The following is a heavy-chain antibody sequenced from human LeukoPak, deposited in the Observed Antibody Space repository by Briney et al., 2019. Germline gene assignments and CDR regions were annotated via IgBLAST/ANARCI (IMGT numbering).Heavy chain of an antibody. CDR1: GFTVSSNY. D-gene: IGHD1-26*01. CDR2: IYSGGST. CDR3: AREVEHYYYGMDV. V-gene: IGHV3-53*01. Sequence: GGSLRLSCAASGFTVSSNYMSWVRQAPGKGLEWVSVIYSGGSTYYADSVKGRFTISRDNSKNTLYLQMNSLRAEDTAVYYCAREVEHYYYGMDVWGQGTTVTVSS. J-gene: IGHJ6*02.